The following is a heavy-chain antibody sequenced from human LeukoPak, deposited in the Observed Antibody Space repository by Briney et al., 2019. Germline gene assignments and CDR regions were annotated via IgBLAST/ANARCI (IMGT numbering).Heavy chain of an antibody. V-gene: IGHV4-59*01. D-gene: IGHD5-12*01. CDR2: IKYTGVT. CDR1: GGSISSYY. CDR3: ARSFYSGYAQPFDS. Sequence: SETLSLTCTISGGSISSYYWNWIRQPPGEGLEWIGYIKYTGVTNYNPSLRGRVTISLDTSKNQFSLKLTSVTAADTAVYYCARSFYSGYAQPFDSWGQGTLLTVSS. J-gene: IGHJ4*02.